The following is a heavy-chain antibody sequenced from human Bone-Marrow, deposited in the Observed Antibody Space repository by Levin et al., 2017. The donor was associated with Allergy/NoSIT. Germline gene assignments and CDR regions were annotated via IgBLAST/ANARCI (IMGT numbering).Heavy chain of an antibody. J-gene: IGHJ4*02. V-gene: IGHV3-23*01. CDR2: ISGSGGST. CDR3: AKDMITMIVVVTLDY. Sequence: GGSLRLSCAASGFTFSSYAMSWVRQAPGKGLEWVSAISGSGGSTYYADSVKGRFTISRDNSKNTRYLQMKSLRAEDTAVYYCAKDMITMIVVVTLDYWGQGTLVTVSS. CDR1: GFTFSSYA. D-gene: IGHD3-22*01.